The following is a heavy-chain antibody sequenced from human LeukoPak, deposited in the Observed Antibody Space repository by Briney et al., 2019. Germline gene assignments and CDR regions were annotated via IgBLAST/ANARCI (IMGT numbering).Heavy chain of an antibody. V-gene: IGHV3-33*01. D-gene: IGHD6-19*01. CDR1: GISFRSHG. Sequence: PGGSLRLSCAASGISFRSHGMHWVRQAPGKGLEWVAVIWYDGSSKYYADSVKGRFTVSRDNSNNTLYLQMNSLRAEDTAVYYCARYQWLAPLDYWGQGTLVTVSS. J-gene: IGHJ4*02. CDR2: IWYDGSSK. CDR3: ARYQWLAPLDY.